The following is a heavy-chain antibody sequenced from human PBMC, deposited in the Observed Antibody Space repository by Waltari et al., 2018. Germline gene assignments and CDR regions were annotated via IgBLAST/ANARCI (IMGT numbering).Heavy chain of an antibody. CDR3: ARASRNVVPTVSDY. J-gene: IGHJ4*02. D-gene: IGHD4-17*01. V-gene: IGHV3-21*01. Sequence: EVQVVESGGGLVKPGGSLRLCCQASCFTFSGYHMNWVRRAAGQGLEWVSSISSSSDNRYYADSVQGRFTISRDNAKNSLYLQMNSLRAEDTAVYYCARASRNVVPTVSDYWGQGTLVTVSS. CDR2: ISSSSDNR. CDR1: CFTFSGYH.